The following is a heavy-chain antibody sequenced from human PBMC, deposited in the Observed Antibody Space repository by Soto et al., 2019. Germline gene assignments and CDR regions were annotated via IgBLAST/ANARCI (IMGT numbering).Heavy chain of an antibody. Sequence: QVQLVQSGAEVKKPGSSVKVSCKASGGTFSSYAISWVRQAPGQGLEWMGGIIPIFGTGNYAQKFQGRGRITADESTSTAYMELSSLRSEDTAVYYCARARTSSCPVGCWFDPWGQGTLVTVSS. CDR2: IIPIFGTG. D-gene: IGHD2-15*01. V-gene: IGHV1-69*12. J-gene: IGHJ5*02. CDR3: ARARTSSCPVGCWFDP. CDR1: GGTFSSYA.